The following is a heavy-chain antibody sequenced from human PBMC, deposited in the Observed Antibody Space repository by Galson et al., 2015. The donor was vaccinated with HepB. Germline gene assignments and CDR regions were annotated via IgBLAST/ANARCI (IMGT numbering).Heavy chain of an antibody. J-gene: IGHJ6*02. CDR2: INPSGGST. V-gene: IGHV1-46*01. D-gene: IGHD3-10*01. CDR1: GYTFTSYY. CDR3: ARDPIVSPDGSGSYSPNGAYGMDV. Sequence: SVKVSCKASGYTFTSYYMHWVRQAPGQGLEWMGVINPSGGSTSYAQKFQGRVTMTRDTSTSTVYMELSSLRSEDTAVYYCARDPIVSPDGSGSYSPNGAYGMDVWGQGTTVTVSS.